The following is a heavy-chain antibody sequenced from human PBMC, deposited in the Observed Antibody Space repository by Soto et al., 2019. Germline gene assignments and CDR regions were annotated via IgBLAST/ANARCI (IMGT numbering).Heavy chain of an antibody. J-gene: IGHJ5*02. CDR1: GFTFSDYY. V-gene: IGHV3-11*01. D-gene: IGHD5-18*01. CDR2: ISSSGGTI. Sequence: QVQLMESGGALVKPGGSLRLSCAASGFTFSDYYMSWIRQAPGKGLEWISYISSSGGTIFYADSVKGRFTISRDNAKNSLYLQMTSLRAEDSAIYYCATIVDTTGWFDPWGHGTLVTVSS. CDR3: ATIVDTTGWFDP.